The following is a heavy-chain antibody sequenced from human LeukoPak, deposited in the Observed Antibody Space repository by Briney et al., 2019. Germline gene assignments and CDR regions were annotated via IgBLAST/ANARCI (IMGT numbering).Heavy chain of an antibody. V-gene: IGHV3-33*01. CDR2: IWYDGSNK. CDR1: GFTFSGYG. Sequence: GSLRLSCAASGFTFSGYGMHWVRQAPGKGLEWVAVIWYDGSNKYYADSVKGRFTISRDNSKNTLYLQMNSLRAEDTAVYYCARDGCGGDCYFDYWGQGTLVTVSS. D-gene: IGHD2-21*02. J-gene: IGHJ4*02. CDR3: ARDGCGGDCYFDY.